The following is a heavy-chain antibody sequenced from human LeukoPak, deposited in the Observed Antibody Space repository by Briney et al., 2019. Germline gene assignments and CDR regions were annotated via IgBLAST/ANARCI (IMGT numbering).Heavy chain of an antibody. D-gene: IGHD3/OR15-3a*01. CDR1: GFTFNSYG. J-gene: IGHJ6*03. Sequence: GGSLRLSCAASGFTFNSYGMHWVRQAPGKGLEWVAVISYDGSKKYYADSVKGRFVISRDNSKNTLYLQMNSLRAEDTAVYYCASWTEYYYYHMDVWGKGTTVTVSS. CDR2: ISYDGSKK. CDR3: ASWTEYYYYHMDV. V-gene: IGHV3-30*03.